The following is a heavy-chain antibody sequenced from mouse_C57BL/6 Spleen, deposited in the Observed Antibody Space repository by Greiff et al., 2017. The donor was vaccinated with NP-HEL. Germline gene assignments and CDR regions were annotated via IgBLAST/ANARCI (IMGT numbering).Heavy chain of an antibody. CDR3: ARYGTVVDYFDY. J-gene: IGHJ2*01. D-gene: IGHD1-1*01. V-gene: IGHV1-66*01. CDR1: GYSFTSYY. Sequence: VQLQQSGPELVKPGASVKISCKASGYSFTSYYIHWVKQRPGQGLEWIGWIYPGSGNTKYNEKFKGKATLTADASSSTAYMQLSSLTSEDSAVYYCARYGTVVDYFDYWGQGTTLTVSS. CDR2: IYPGSGNT.